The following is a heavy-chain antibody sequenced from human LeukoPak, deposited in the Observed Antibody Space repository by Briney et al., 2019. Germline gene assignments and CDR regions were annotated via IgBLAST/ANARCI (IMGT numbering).Heavy chain of an antibody. Sequence: SETLSLTCTVSGGSISSYYWNWIRQPPGKGLEWIGYIYYSGSTSYNPSLKSRVTISVDTSKNQFSLKLSSVTAADTAVYYCARGGQWLVDGNIWGQGTMVTVSS. CDR3: ARGGQWLVDGNI. D-gene: IGHD6-19*01. J-gene: IGHJ3*02. CDR2: IYYSGST. V-gene: IGHV4-59*01. CDR1: GGSISSYY.